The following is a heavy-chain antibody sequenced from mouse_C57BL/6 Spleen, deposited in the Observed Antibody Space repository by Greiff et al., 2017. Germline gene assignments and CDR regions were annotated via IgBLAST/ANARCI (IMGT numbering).Heavy chain of an antibody. D-gene: IGHD1-1*01. V-gene: IGHV5-4*01. CDR1: GFTFSSYA. CDR2: ISDGGSYT. J-gene: IGHJ1*03. CDR3: ARDRYGSSYWYFVV. Sequence: EVQLVESGGGLVKPGGSLKLSCAASGFTFSSYAMSWVRQTPEKRLEWVATISDGGSYTYYPDNVKGRFTISRDNAKNNLYLQMSHLKSEDTAMYYCARDRYGSSYWYFVVWGTGTTVTVSS.